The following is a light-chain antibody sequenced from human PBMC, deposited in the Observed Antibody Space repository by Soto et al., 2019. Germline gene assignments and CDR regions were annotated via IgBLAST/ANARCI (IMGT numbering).Light chain of an antibody. J-gene: IGKJ2*01. CDR1: QSVSSSY. CDR2: DTS. Sequence: EIVLTQSPGTLSLSPGERVTLSCRASQSVSSSYLGWFQQRPGQAPRLLIYDTSNRATGIPDRFSGSGSGTDFTLTISSLQSEDFAVYYCQQYNNWPPYTFGQGTKLEIK. CDR3: QQYNNWPPYT. V-gene: IGKV3-20*01.